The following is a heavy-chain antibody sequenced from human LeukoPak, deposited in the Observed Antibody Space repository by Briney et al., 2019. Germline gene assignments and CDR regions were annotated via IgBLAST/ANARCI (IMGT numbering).Heavy chain of an antibody. CDR2: IDHREST. CDR1: GGSFSDYY. Sequence: PSETLSLTCAVYGGSFSDYYWSWIRQPPGKGLEWIGEIDHRESTTYNPSLKSRVTISVDTSKNQFSLKLNSVTAADTAVYYCASRMYYYHGMDVWGQGTTVIVSS. J-gene: IGHJ6*02. CDR3: ASRMYYYHGMDV. V-gene: IGHV4-34*01.